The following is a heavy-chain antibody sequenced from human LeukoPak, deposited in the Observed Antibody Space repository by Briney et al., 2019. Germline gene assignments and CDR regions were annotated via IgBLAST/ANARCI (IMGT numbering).Heavy chain of an antibody. Sequence: PSETLSPTCAVYGGSFSSYYWSWIRQPPGKGLQWIGEINHSGSTNYNPSLKSRVTISVDTSKNQFSLKLSSVTAADTAVYYCAILRWGIAAAAPFDYWGQGTLVTVSS. CDR3: AILRWGIAAAAPFDY. J-gene: IGHJ4*02. CDR1: GGSFSSYY. V-gene: IGHV4-34*01. CDR2: INHSGST. D-gene: IGHD6-13*01.